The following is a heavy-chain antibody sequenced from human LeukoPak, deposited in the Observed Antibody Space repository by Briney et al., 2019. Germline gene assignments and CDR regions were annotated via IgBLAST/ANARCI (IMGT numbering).Heavy chain of an antibody. CDR1: GGSISGSSYY. CDR2: IYYSGST. CDR3: ARLFASTAMPKN. J-gene: IGHJ4*02. V-gene: IGHV4-39*01. Sequence: SETLSLTCTVSGGSISGSSYYWGWIRQPPGKGLEWIGSIYYSGSTYYNPSLKSRVTISVDTSKNQFSLKLSSVTAADTAVYYCARLFASTAMPKNWGQGTLVTVSS. D-gene: IGHD5-18*01.